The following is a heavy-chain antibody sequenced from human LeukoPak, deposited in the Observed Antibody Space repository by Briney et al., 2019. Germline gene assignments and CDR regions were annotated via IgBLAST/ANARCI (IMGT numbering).Heavy chain of an antibody. J-gene: IGHJ3*02. D-gene: IGHD1-7*01. CDR3: ARFNQAPELNAFDI. CDR1: GGTFSSYA. V-gene: IGHV1-69*04. CDR2: IIPILGIA. Sequence: SVKVPCKASGGTFSSYATSWVRQAPGQGLEWMGRIIPILGIANYAQKFQGRVTITADKSTSTAYMELSSLRSEDTAVYYCARFNQAPELNAFDIWGQGTMVTVSS.